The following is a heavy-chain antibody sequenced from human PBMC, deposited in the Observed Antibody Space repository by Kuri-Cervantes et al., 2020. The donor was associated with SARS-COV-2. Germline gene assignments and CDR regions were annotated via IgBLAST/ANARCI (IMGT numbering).Heavy chain of an antibody. D-gene: IGHD1-26*01. V-gene: IGHV3-23*01. CDR2: ISGSGGST. CDR3: AKDLAHSGSYYNHWGFDY. Sequence: GESLKISCAASGFTFSSYAMSWVRQAPGKGLEWASAISGSGGSTYYADSVKGRFTISRDNSKNTLYLQMNSLRAEDTAVYYCAKDLAHSGSYYNHWGFDYWGQGTLVTVSS. CDR1: GFTFSSYA. J-gene: IGHJ4*02.